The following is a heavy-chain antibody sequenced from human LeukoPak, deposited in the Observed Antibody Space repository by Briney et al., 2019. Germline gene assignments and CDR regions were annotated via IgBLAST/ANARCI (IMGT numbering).Heavy chain of an antibody. V-gene: IGHV4-34*01. CDR1: GGSFSGYY. D-gene: IGHD2-21*02. J-gene: IGHJ3*02. Sequence: PSETLSLTCAVSGGSFSGYYWSWIRQPPGKGLEWIGEINHSGSTNYNPSLKSRVTISVDTSKNQFSLKLSSVTAADTAVYYCARERPYNRVITHVAVTAVYDAFDIWGQGTMVTVSS. CDR2: INHSGST. CDR3: ARERPYNRVITHVAVTAVYDAFDI.